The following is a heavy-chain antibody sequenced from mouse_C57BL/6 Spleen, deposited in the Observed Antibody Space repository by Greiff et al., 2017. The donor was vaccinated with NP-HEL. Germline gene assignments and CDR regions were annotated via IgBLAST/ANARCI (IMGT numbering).Heavy chain of an antibody. D-gene: IGHD1-1*01. V-gene: IGHV5-4*01. CDR3: ARERGITTVVAPFAY. CDR2: ISDGGSYT. CDR1: GFTFSSYA. J-gene: IGHJ3*01. Sequence: EVQLQESGGGLVKPGGSLKLSCAASGFTFSSYAMSWVRQTPEKRLEWVATISDGGSYTYYPDNVKGRFTISRDNAKNNLYLQMSHLKSEDTAMYYCARERGITTVVAPFAYWGQGTLVTVSA.